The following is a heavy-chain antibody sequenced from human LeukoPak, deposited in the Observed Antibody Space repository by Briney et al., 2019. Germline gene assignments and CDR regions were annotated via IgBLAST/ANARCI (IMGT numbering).Heavy chain of an antibody. V-gene: IGHV4-30-4*01. D-gene: IGHD6-19*01. CDR3: ARVARGSGWFYFDY. J-gene: IGHJ4*02. Sequence: SQTLSLTCTVSGGSISSGDYYWSWIRQPPGKGLEWIGYIYYSGSTYYNPFLKSRVTISVDTSKNQFSLKLSSVTAADTAVYYCARVARGSGWFYFDYWGQGTLVTVSS. CDR2: IYYSGST. CDR1: GGSISSGDYY.